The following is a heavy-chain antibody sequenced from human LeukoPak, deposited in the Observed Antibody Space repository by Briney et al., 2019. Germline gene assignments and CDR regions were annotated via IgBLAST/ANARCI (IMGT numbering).Heavy chain of an antibody. J-gene: IGHJ4*01. V-gene: IGHV4-39*07. CDR1: GGSISSSSYY. Sequence: SETLSLTCTVSGGSISSSSYYWGWIRQPPGNGLEWIGSVSYRGNTYNNPSLKSRATISIDTSKNQFSLKLSSVTAADTAVYYCARSKSGTYPYYFDYWGHGTLVTVSS. CDR3: ARSKSGTYPYYFDY. D-gene: IGHD1-26*01. CDR2: VSYRGNT.